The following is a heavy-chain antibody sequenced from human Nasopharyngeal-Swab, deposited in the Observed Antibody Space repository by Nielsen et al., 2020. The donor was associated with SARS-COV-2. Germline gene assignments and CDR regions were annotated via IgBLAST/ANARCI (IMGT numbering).Heavy chain of an antibody. CDR1: GFSITYRF. Sequence: SVKDSCEASGFSITYRFLHWMRQAPGQPLEGMGGITPFNGNDKYAQKFQGRVSITRDGSRTTASLELSSLRPDDTAMYFCASGQCINGVCNPTDGLDVWGQGTSVTVS. J-gene: IGHJ6*02. V-gene: IGHV1-45*02. CDR2: ITPFNGND. D-gene: IGHD2-8*01. CDR3: ASGQCINGVCNPTDGLDV.